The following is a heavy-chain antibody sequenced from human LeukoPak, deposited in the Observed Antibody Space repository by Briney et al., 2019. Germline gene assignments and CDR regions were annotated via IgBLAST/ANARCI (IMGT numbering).Heavy chain of an antibody. CDR1: GFTFSDYY. V-gene: IGHV3-30*03. J-gene: IGHJ6*03. CDR3: ARDFGTRFDYGDYGYMDV. Sequence: PGGSLRLSCAASGFTFSDYYMSWIRQAPGKGLEWVAVISYDGSNKYYADSVKGRFTISRDNSKNTLYLQMNSLRAEDTAVYYCARDFGTRFDYGDYGYMDVWGKGTTVTVSS. CDR2: ISYDGSNK. D-gene: IGHD4-17*01.